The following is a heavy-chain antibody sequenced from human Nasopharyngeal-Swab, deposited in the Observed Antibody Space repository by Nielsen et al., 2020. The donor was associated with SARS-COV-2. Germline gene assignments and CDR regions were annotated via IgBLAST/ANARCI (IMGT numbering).Heavy chain of an antibody. D-gene: IGHD5-12*01. CDR2: IIPIFGTA. Sequence: WVRQAPGQGPEWRGGIIPIFGTANYAQKFQGRVTITADESTSTAYMELSSLRSEDTAVYYCARDQRRGYSGYDHTYFDYWGQGTLVTVSS. J-gene: IGHJ4*02. CDR3: ARDQRRGYSGYDHTYFDY. V-gene: IGHV1-69*01.